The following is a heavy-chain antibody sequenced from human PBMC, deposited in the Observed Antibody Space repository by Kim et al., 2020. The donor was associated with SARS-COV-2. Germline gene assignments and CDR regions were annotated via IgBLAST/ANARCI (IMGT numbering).Heavy chain of an antibody. J-gene: IGHJ6*01. CDR2: ITSSSGFV. CDR1: GLSFGNYN. V-gene: IGHV3-21*01. CDR3: ATHCSSTSCHHNLLEYY. D-gene: IGHD2-2*01. Sequence: GGSLRLSCVASGLSFGNYNMIWVRQAPGKGLEWVSSITSSSGFVYYADSVEGRFTISRDNAKNSLFLQMNSLTVEDTAVYYCATHCSSTSCHHNLLEYY.